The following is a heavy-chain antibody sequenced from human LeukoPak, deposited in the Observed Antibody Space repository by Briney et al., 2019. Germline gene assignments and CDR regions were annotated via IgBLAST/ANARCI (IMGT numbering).Heavy chain of an antibody. CDR2: IVVASGHT. D-gene: IGHD5-24*01. J-gene: IGHJ4*01. CDR3: VADHPNYGY. CDR1: GFTPGSS. Sequence: GALRKVCCKASGFTPGSSVDSARQARGQRLEWIGCIVVASGHTNYAQKLQGRVTITRDMSTNTDYMELSSLPSEDTAVYYCVADHPNYGYWGQGTLITVSS. V-gene: IGHV1-58*01.